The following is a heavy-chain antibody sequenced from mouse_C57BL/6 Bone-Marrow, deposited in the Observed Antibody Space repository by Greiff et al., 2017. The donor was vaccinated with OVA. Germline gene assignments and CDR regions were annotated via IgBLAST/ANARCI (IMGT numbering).Heavy chain of an antibody. J-gene: IGHJ2*01. CDR1: GFTFSDYG. Sequence: EVMLVESGGGLVKPGGSLKLSCAASGFTFSDYGMHWVRQAPEKGLEWVAYISSGSSTIYYADTVKGRFTISRDNAKNTLFLQMTSLRSEDTAMYYCARQGIYYGNYKDYFDYWGQGTTLTVSS. CDR2: ISSGSSTI. CDR3: ARQGIYYGNYKDYFDY. D-gene: IGHD2-1*01. V-gene: IGHV5-17*01.